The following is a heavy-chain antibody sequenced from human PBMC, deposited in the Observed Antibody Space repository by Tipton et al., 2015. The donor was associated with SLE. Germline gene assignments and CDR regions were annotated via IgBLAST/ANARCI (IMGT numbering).Heavy chain of an antibody. CDR1: GGSFSGYY. CDR3: ARSESYYSALTY. D-gene: IGHD1-26*01. Sequence: LRLSCAVYGGSFSGYYWGWIRQPPEKGLEWIGSIYHSGSTFYNPSLKSRVTISVDTSKNQFSLKVSSVTAADTAVYYCARSESYYSALTYWGQGTLVTVSS. CDR2: IYHSGST. V-gene: IGHV4-34*01. J-gene: IGHJ4*02.